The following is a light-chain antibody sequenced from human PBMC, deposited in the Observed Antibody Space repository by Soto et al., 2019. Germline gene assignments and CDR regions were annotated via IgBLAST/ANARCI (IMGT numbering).Light chain of an antibody. CDR1: QSVSSN. Sequence: EIVMTQSPAPLSVSPGERATLSCRASQSVSSNLAWYQQKPGQAPRLLIYGASTRATGIPDRFSGSGSGTEFSLTISSLLSEDVAVYYCQQYNNWPPITFGQGTRLEIK. CDR2: GAS. J-gene: IGKJ5*01. CDR3: QQYNNWPPIT. V-gene: IGKV3-15*01.